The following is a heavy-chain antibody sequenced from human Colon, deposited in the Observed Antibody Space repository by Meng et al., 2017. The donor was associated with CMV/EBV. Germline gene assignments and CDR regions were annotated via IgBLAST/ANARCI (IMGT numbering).Heavy chain of an antibody. CDR3: TTRVGADLDY. V-gene: IGHV3-30*04. CDR1: GFTISSYA. CDR2: ISYDGSDI. Sequence: GGSLRLSCVVSGFTISSYAFRWVRQAPGKGLEWVTVISYDGSDIHYTDSVRGRFIISRDNSKNTVFLQMNSLRVEDTAVYYCTTRVGADLDYWGQGTLVTVSS. J-gene: IGHJ4*02. D-gene: IGHD1-26*01.